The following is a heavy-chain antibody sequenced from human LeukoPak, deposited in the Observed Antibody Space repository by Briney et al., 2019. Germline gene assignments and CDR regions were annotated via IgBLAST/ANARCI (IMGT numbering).Heavy chain of an antibody. CDR2: IYTSGST. Sequence: SETLSLTCTVSGGSIRSGSYYWSWIRQPAGKGLEWIGRIYTSGSTNYNPSLQSRVTISVDTSKNQFSLKLSSVTAADTAVYYCARGGSSGWYPKYNPWGQGTLVTVSS. CDR1: GGSIRSGSYY. CDR3: ARGGSSGWYPKYNP. V-gene: IGHV4-61*02. J-gene: IGHJ5*02. D-gene: IGHD6-19*01.